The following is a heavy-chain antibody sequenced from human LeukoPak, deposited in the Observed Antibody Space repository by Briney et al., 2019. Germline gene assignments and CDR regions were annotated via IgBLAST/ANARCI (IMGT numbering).Heavy chain of an antibody. Sequence: ASVKVSCKASGYTFTGYYMHWVRQAPGQGLEWMGRINPNSGGTNYAQKFQGRVTMTRDTSISTAYMELSRLRSDDTAVYYCARDGTYSSGWYVSLDYYYYYGMDVWGQGTTVTVSS. CDR2: INPNSGGT. D-gene: IGHD6-19*01. V-gene: IGHV1-2*06. CDR1: GYTFTGYY. CDR3: ARDGTYSSGWYVSLDYYYYYGMDV. J-gene: IGHJ6*02.